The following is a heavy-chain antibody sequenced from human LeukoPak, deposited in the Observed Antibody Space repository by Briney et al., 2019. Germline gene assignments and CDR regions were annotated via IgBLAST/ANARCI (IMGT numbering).Heavy chain of an antibody. J-gene: IGHJ5*02. CDR1: GYSFTSYW. CDR2: IYPGDSDT. V-gene: IGHV5-51*01. Sequence: GESLKISCKGSGYSFTSYWIGWVRQMPGKGLEWMGIIYPGDSDTRYSPSFQGQVTISADKSISTAYLQWSSLKAPDTAMHYCARANYYGSGSSSVQHWFDPWGQGTLVTVSS. CDR3: ARANYYGSGSSSVQHWFDP. D-gene: IGHD3-10*01.